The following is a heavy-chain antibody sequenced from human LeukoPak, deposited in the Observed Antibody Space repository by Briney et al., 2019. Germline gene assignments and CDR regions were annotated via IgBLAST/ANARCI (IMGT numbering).Heavy chain of an antibody. CDR3: ARGGPDYGMDV. CDR2: ICYSGST. Sequence: SETLSLTCTVSGGSISSGDYYWSWIRQPPGKGLEWIGYICYSGSTYYNPSLKSRVTISVDTSKNQFSLKLSSVTAADTAVYYCARGGPDYGMDVWGQGTTVTVSS. D-gene: IGHD2-2*01. CDR1: GGSISSGDYY. V-gene: IGHV4-30-4*01. J-gene: IGHJ6*02.